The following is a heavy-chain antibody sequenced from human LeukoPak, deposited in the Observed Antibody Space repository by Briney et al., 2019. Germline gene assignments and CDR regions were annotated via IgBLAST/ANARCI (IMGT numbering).Heavy chain of an antibody. Sequence: SETLSLTCTVSGRSINGYYWSCIRQPAGKGLEWIGRIYTSGSTNYNPSLKSRVTMSVDTSKNQFSLKLTSVTAADPALDYCASHLWSIIRKGRELRAFDIWGQGTMVTVSS. V-gene: IGHV4-4*07. CDR1: GRSINGYY. CDR3: ASHLWSIIRKGRELRAFDI. CDR2: IYTSGST. J-gene: IGHJ3*02. D-gene: IGHD1-26*01.